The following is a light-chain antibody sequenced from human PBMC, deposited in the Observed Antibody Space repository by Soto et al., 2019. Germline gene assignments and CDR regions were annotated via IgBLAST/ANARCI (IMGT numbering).Light chain of an antibody. V-gene: IGKV3-20*01. CDR1: QSVSNRY. CDR2: GAS. J-gene: IGKJ1*01. Sequence: VLKKPPGAVSLSPWEVATLSCRASQSVSNRYFAWYQRKPGQAPRLLIYGASSRATGILDRFSGSGSGTDFTLTISSLQSEDFAVYSCKQYNNWPRTFGHGTKVDIK. CDR3: KQYNNWPRT.